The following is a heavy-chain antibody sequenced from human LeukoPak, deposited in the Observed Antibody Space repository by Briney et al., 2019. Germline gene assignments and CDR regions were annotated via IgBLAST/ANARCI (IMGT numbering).Heavy chain of an antibody. D-gene: IGHD3-9*01. J-gene: IGHJ4*02. Sequence: PSETLSLTCTVSGGSISDYYWSWIRQPPGKGLEWIGYIYDSGSTNYNPSLKSRATISIDTPKNQFSLKLSSVTAADTAVYYCARRIFYDILTGYSPFDYWGQGTLVTVSS. V-gene: IGHV4-59*01. CDR1: GGSISDYY. CDR3: ARRIFYDILTGYSPFDY. CDR2: IYDSGST.